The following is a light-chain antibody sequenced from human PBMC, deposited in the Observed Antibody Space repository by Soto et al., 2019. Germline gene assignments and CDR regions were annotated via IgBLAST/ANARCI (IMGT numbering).Light chain of an antibody. CDR2: GAS. CDR1: QSVTRN. CDR3: QQYGSSGT. J-gene: IGKJ1*01. Sequence: EIVLTPSPATLSVSPGERATLSCRGSQSVTRNLAWYQQKPGQAPRLLIYGASTRATGIPDRFSGSGSGTDFTLTISRLEPEDFAVYYCQQYGSSGTFGQET. V-gene: IGKV3-20*01.